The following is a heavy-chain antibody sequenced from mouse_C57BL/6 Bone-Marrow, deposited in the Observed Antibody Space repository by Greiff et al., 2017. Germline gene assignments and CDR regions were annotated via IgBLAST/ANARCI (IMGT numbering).Heavy chain of an antibody. CDR1: GYSITSGYY. D-gene: IGHD2-2*01. V-gene: IGHV3-6*01. CDR2: IRYYGSN. Sequence: EVQLQQSGPGLVKPSQSLSLTCSVTGYSITSGYYCNWIRQFPGNKLEWMGYIRYYGSNNYNPSLKNRTSFTRDTSTNQFFLKLDSVTTEDTATYFCAVYGYGRFAYWGQGTLVTVSA. J-gene: IGHJ3*01. CDR3: AVYGYGRFAY.